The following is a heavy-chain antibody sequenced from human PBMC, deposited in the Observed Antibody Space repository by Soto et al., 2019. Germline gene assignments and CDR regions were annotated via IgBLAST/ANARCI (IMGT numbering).Heavy chain of an antibody. Sequence: DVPLLESGGGLVQPEGSLRLSCAASGFTFSSYAMGWVRQGPGKGLEWVAVVSIGGSTHYADSVRGRFTISSDNSKNTLSLQMNSLTAEYTAVYFCAKRRGAGGHFDYWGQGALVTVSS. D-gene: IGHD2-15*01. V-gene: IGHV3-23*01. CDR2: VSIGGST. CDR3: AKRRGAGGHFDY. CDR1: GFTFSSYA. J-gene: IGHJ4*02.